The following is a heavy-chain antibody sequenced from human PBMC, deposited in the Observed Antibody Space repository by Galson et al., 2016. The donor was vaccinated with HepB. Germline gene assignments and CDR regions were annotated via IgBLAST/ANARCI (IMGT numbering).Heavy chain of an antibody. CDR2: ISGYDGST. D-gene: IGHD6-19*01. V-gene: IGHV1-18*01. CDR1: GYIFSNFA. Sequence: SVKVSCKASGYIFSNFAIGWVRQAPGQGLEWMGWISGYDGSTKSAQKFQDRVSMTIDASTNTAYMELRSLRSDDTAMYFCARGFRRGRAVAFGFWGQGTLVTVSS. J-gene: IGHJ4*02. CDR3: ARGFRRGRAVAFGF.